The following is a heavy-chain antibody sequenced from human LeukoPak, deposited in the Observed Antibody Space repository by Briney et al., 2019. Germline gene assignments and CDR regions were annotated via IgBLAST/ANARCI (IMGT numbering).Heavy chain of an antibody. CDR2: IDSDGNIT. CDR3: ARISYDSSGYYDY. V-gene: IGHV3-74*01. D-gene: IGHD3-22*01. J-gene: IGHJ4*02. CDR1: GFPFNSYT. Sequence: GGSLRLSCEASGFPFNSYTMNWVRQAPGKGLVWVSRIDSDGNITTYADSVKGRFTISRDNAKNTLYLQMNSLRAEDTAVYYCARISYDSSGYYDYWGQGTLVTVSS.